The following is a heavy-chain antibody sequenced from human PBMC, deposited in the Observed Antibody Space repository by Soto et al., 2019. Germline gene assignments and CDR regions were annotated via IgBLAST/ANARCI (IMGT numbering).Heavy chain of an antibody. J-gene: IGHJ4*02. D-gene: IGHD4-17*01. Sequence: VQLLESGGGLVQPGGSLRLSCAASGFTFNTYGMIWVRQAPGKGLEWVAVISGSGGSTYYTDSVRGRFAIPRDNSMNTRYHQRDRLRAAGTAVYHCAKEGTTVTTKIDYWGQGPGVTVSS. CDR2: ISGSGGST. CDR3: AKEGTTVTTKIDY. CDR1: GFTFNTYG. V-gene: IGHV3-23*01.